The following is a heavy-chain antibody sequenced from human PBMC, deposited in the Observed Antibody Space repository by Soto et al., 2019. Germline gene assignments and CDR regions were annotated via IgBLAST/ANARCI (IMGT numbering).Heavy chain of an antibody. D-gene: IGHD3-22*01. CDR3: ARQVRYYYDSSGYYLYYFDY. CDR1: GGSISNSNYY. J-gene: IGHJ4*02. Sequence: SETLSLTCTVSGGSISNSNYYWGWIRQPPGKGLEWIGSIYYSGSTYYNPSLKSRVTISVDTSKNQFSLKLSSVTAADTAVYYCARQVRYYYDSSGYYLYYFDYWGQGTLVTVSS. CDR2: IYYSGST. V-gene: IGHV4-39*01.